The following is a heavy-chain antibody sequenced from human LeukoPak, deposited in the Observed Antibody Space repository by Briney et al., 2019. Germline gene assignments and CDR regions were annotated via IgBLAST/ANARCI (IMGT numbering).Heavy chain of an antibody. Sequence: SETLSLTCTVSGGSIGSSSYYWGWIRQPPGKGLEWIGSIYYSGSTYYNPSLKSRVTISVDTSKNQFSLKLSSVTAADTAVYYCARYYDSSGYYYYYGMDVWGQGTTATVSS. CDR3: ARYYDSSGYYYYYGMDV. CDR2: IYYSGST. V-gene: IGHV4-39*01. CDR1: GGSIGSSSYY. D-gene: IGHD3-22*01. J-gene: IGHJ6*02.